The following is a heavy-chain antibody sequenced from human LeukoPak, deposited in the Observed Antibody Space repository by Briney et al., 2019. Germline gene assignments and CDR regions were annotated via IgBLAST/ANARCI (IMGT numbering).Heavy chain of an antibody. D-gene: IGHD1-26*01. Sequence: SETLSLTCTVSSGSISSSSYYWGWIRQPPGKGLEWIGNIYYSGTTYYNPSLKSRVTISVDKSKNQFSLKLSSVTAADTAVYYCARVVYSAHFDYWGQGTLVTVSS. CDR2: IYYSGTT. V-gene: IGHV4-39*07. J-gene: IGHJ4*02. CDR1: SGSISSSSYY. CDR3: ARVVYSAHFDY.